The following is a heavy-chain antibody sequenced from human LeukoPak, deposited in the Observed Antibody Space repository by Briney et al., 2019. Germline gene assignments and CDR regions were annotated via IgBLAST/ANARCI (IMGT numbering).Heavy chain of an antibody. CDR3: ATSGVTGTTNDY. Sequence: GGSLRLSGAASGFTFSSYWMHWVRQAPGKGLVWVSRINSDGNITIYADSVKGRFTISRDNAKNTLYLQMDSLRAEDTAVYYCATSGVTGTTNDYWGQGTLVTVSS. CDR2: INSDGNIT. J-gene: IGHJ4*02. CDR1: GFTFSSYW. D-gene: IGHD1-7*01. V-gene: IGHV3-74*01.